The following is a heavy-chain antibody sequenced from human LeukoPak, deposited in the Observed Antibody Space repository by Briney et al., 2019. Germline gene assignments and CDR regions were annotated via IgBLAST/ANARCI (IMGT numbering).Heavy chain of an antibody. CDR3: AGPSNWFDY. Sequence: PSETLSLTCNVSGDSINSRNSYWGWIRQPPGKGLEWVGTIYYSGNAYYSPSLKSRVTISVDTSKNQFSLRLNSVTAADTAVYYCAGPSNWFDYWGQGTLVTVSS. J-gene: IGHJ4*02. V-gene: IGHV4-39*01. D-gene: IGHD1-20*01. CDR2: IYYSGNA. CDR1: GDSINSRNSY.